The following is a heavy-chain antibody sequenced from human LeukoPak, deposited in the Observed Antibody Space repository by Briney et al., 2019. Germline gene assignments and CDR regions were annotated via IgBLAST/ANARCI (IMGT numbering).Heavy chain of an antibody. V-gene: IGHV3-48*02. Sequence: QAGGSLRLSCAASGFTFSSYSMNWVRQAPGKGLEWVSYISSSSSTIYYADSVKGRFTISRDNAKNSLYLQMNSLRDEDTAVYYCARDRRLSTHGYGMDVWGQGTTVTVSS. CDR1: GFTFSSYS. CDR3: ARDRRLSTHGYGMDV. CDR2: ISSSSSTI. J-gene: IGHJ6*02. D-gene: IGHD2-15*01.